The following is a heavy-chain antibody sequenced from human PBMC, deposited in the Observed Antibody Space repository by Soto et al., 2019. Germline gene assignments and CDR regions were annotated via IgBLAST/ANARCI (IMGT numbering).Heavy chain of an antibody. CDR2: IFHNGNT. CDR1: SNSISDYH. J-gene: IGHJ3*01. D-gene: IGHD4-17*01. V-gene: IGHV4-59*01. Sequence: SATLSLTCTVSSNSISDYHWSWIRQPPRKGLEWIGYIFHNGNTNYNPSLKRRVTMSVDTSKNQFSLRLSSVTAADTALYYCARDVGGTVTLEAAFDFGGQGTMVT. CDR3: ARDVGGTVTLEAAFDF.